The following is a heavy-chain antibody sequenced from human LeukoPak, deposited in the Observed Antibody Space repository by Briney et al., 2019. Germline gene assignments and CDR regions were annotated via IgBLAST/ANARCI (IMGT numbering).Heavy chain of an antibody. J-gene: IGHJ4*02. D-gene: IGHD4-17*01. CDR3: ARHGGAFDY. V-gene: IGHV5-51*01. CDR2: VFPADSDT. CDR1: GYSFTSSW. Sequence: GESLRISCKGSGYSFTSSWIGWVRQMPGKGLEWMGIVFPADSDTRYSPSFQGQVTFSADKSISTAYLQWSSPKASDSAMYYCARHGGAFDYWGQGTLVTVSS.